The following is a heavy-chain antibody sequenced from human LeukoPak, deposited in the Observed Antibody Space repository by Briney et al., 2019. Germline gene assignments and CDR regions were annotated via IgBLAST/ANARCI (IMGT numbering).Heavy chain of an antibody. CDR1: GYTFTIYG. CDR3: ARGPGYSSSWSFLH. Sequence: ASVTVSFTASGYTFTIYGISWVRQAPGQGLEWMGWISAYNGNTNYAQKLQGRVTMTTDTSTSTAYMELRSLRSDDTAVYYCARGPGYSSSWSFLHWGQGTLVTVSS. CDR2: ISAYNGNT. V-gene: IGHV1-18*01. J-gene: IGHJ4*02. D-gene: IGHD6-13*01.